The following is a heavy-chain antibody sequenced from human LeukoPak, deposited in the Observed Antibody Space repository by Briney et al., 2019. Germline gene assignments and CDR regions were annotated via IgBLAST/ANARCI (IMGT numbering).Heavy chain of an antibody. CDR3: AKDFGGSDYDWYSTS. V-gene: IGHV3-23*01. J-gene: IGHJ2*01. D-gene: IGHD1-26*01. Sequence: GGSLRLSCAASGFTFSFYAMSWVRQAPGKGLEWVAGITSSGNTTYYADPVKGRFTISRDNSRNILYLQMNSLRAEDTAIYYCAKDFGGSDYDWYSTSGAVAPWSLSPQ. CDR1: GFTFSFYA. CDR2: ITSSGNTT.